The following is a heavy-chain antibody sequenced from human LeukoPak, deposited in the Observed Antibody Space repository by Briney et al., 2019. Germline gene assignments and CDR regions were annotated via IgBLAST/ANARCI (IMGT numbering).Heavy chain of an antibody. V-gene: IGHV3-23*01. CDR1: GFAFISYG. J-gene: IGHJ5*02. Sequence: GALRLSCAASGFAFISYGMSWVGQAPGKGLEWVSAITGNGANTFYADSVKGRFTISRDNSKNTMYLQMNSLRAEDTALYYCARDRSGSYPNWFDPWGQGTLVTVSS. D-gene: IGHD3-10*01. CDR3: ARDRSGSYPNWFDP. CDR2: ITGNGANT.